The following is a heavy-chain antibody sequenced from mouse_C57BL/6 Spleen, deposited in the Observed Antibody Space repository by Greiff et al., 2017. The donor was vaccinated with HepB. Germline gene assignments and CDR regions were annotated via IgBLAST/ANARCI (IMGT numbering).Heavy chain of an antibody. J-gene: IGHJ4*01. Sequence: QVQLQQPGAELVMPGASVKLSCKASGYTFTSYWMHWVKQRPGQGLEWIGEIDPSDSYTNYNQKFKGKSTLTVDKSSSTAYMQLSSLTSEDSAVYYCARYGNYLMDYWGQGTSVTVSS. V-gene: IGHV1-69*01. CDR1: GYTFTSYW. D-gene: IGHD2-1*01. CDR2: IDPSDSYT. CDR3: ARYGNYLMDY.